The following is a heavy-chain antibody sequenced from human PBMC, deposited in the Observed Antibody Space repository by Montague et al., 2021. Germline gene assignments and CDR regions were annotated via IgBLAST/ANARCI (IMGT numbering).Heavy chain of an antibody. D-gene: IGHD2-15*01. CDR1: GGSISSNSYW. J-gene: IGHJ5*02. V-gene: IGHV4-39*01. CDR2: TFNTGSS. Sequence: SETLSLTCTVSGGSISSNSYWWAWIRLPPGKGLEYVGTTFNTGSSYYSPSLKSRVTISVDTSKNQFSPRLSAVTAADTAVYYCARSLCCMGGSCYSGFDPWGQGTLVTVSS. CDR3: ARSLCCMGGSCYSGFDP.